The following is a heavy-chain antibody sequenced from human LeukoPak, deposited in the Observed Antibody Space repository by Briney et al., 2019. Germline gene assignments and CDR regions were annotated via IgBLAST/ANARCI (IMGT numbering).Heavy chain of an antibody. D-gene: IGHD2-15*01. CDR2: IYYSGST. CDR1: GGSISSSSYY. J-gene: IGHJ3*02. V-gene: IGHV4-39*01. Sequence: SETLSLTCTVSGGSISSSSYYWGWIRQPPGTGLEWIGSIYYSGSTYYNPSLKSRVTISVDTSKNQFSLKLSFVTAADTAVYYCARLKEVVVVAFDAFDIWGQGTMVTVSS. CDR3: ARLKEVVVVAFDAFDI.